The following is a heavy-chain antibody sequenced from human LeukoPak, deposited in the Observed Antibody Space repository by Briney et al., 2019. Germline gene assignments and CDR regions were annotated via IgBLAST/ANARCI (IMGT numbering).Heavy chain of an antibody. Sequence: NTSETLSLTCTVSGGSISSYYWSWIRQPPGKGLEWIAYISDIGSINYNPSLKSRVTMSVDTSKNQFSLKLSSVTAADTAVYYCARSSYLGPTGYDYVWGSYDFDYWGQGTLVTVSS. CDR2: ISDIGSI. D-gene: IGHD3-16*01. CDR1: GGSISSYY. V-gene: IGHV4-59*12. CDR3: ARSSYLGPTGYDYVWGSYDFDY. J-gene: IGHJ4*02.